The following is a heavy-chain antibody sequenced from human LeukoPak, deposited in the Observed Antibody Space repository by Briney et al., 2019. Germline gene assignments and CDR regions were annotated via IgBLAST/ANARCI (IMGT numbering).Heavy chain of an antibody. V-gene: IGHV3-48*03. CDR3: ARDLLLTTVTPFDY. Sequence: GGSLRLSCAASGFTFSSYEMNWVRQAPGKGLEWVSYISGSGSAIYYADSVKGRFTISRDNAKNSLYLQMNSLRAEDTAVYYCARDLLLTTVTPFDYWGQGTLVTVSS. CDR1: GFTFSSYE. CDR2: ISGSGSAI. J-gene: IGHJ4*02. D-gene: IGHD4-17*01.